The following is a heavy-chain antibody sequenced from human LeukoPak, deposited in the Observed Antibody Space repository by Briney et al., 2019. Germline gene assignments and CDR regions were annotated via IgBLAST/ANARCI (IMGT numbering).Heavy chain of an antibody. CDR2: IYSGGST. CDR3: ARWAYCSSTSCPPGDYYYYYGMDV. J-gene: IGHJ6*02. D-gene: IGHD2-2*01. CDR1: GFTVSSNY. V-gene: IGHV3-53*01. Sequence: GGSLRLSCAASGFTVSSNYMSWVRQAPGKGLEWVSIIYSGGSTYYADSVRGRFTISRDNSKNTLYVQMNSLRDEDTAVYYCARWAYCSSTSCPPGDYYYYYGMDVWGQGTTVTVSS.